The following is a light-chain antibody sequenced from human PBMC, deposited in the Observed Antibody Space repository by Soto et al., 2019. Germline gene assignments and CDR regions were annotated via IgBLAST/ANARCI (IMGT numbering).Light chain of an antibody. V-gene: IGKV1-39*01. CDR2: AAS. J-gene: IGKJ4*01. Sequence: DIQMTQSPSSLSASVGDRVTITCRAGQYIGRYLNWYQQKPGKAPKLLIYAASSLHSGVPSRFSGSGSGTDFTLTISSLQPEDFETHSCQQTYRTPLTLGGGTKVDIK. CDR1: QYIGRY. CDR3: QQTYRTPLT.